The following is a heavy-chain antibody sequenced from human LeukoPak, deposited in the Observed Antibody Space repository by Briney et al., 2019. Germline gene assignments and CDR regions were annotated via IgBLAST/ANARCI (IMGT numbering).Heavy chain of an antibody. D-gene: IGHD3-22*01. J-gene: IGHJ5*02. Sequence: GGSLRLSCAASGFTFSSYAMSWVRQAPGKGLEWVSAISGSGGSTYYADSVKGRFTISRDNSKNTLYLQMNSLRAEDTAVYYCARDQKGRYYYDSSGYYQENWFDPWGQGTLVTVSS. V-gene: IGHV3-23*01. CDR1: GFTFSSYA. CDR2: ISGSGGST. CDR3: ARDQKGRYYYDSSGYYQENWFDP.